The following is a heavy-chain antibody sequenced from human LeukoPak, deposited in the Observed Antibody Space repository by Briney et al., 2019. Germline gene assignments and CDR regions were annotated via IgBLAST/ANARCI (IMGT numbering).Heavy chain of an antibody. V-gene: IGHV3-23*01. D-gene: IGHD2-2*01. J-gene: IGHJ4*02. CDR2: ISGSGGST. CDR3: AKDIVVVPAEGWFDY. CDR1: GFTFSDYY. Sequence: GGSLRLSCAASGFTFSDYYMSWIRQAPGKGLEWVSVISGSGGSTYYADSVKGRFTISRDNSKNTLYLQMNSLRAEDTAVYYCAKDIVVVPAEGWFDYWGQGTLVTVSS.